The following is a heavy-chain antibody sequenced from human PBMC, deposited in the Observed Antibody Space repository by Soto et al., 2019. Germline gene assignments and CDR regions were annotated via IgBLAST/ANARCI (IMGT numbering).Heavy chain of an antibody. D-gene: IGHD3-16*02. CDR3: AKTATYDYVWGDYRYFFDH. CDR2: VHSSGIT. J-gene: IGHJ4*02. Sequence: SETLSLTCTVSGGSVSNDNFYWSWIRQPPGKGLEWIGYVHSSGITNYNPSLKRRVTISVDTSRNQFSLRLSSVTAADTAVYYCAKTATYDYVWGDYRYFFDHWGQGTVVTVSS. V-gene: IGHV4-61*01. CDR1: GGSVSNDNFY.